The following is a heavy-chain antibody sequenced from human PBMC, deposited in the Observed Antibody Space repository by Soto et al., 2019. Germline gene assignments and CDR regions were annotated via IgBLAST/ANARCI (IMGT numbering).Heavy chain of an antibody. CDR2: ISSSSSYI. Sequence: GGSLRLSCAASGFTFSSYSMNWVRQAPGKGLEWVSSISSSSSYIYYADSVKGRFTISRDNAKNSLYLQMNSLRAEDTAVYYCARDRFGELFGYYYGMDVWGQGTTVTVSS. D-gene: IGHD3-10*01. J-gene: IGHJ6*02. CDR1: GFTFSSYS. V-gene: IGHV3-21*01. CDR3: ARDRFGELFGYYYGMDV.